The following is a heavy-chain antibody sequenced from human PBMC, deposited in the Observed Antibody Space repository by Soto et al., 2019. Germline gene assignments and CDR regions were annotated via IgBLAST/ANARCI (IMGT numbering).Heavy chain of an antibody. CDR1: GFTFSSYS. V-gene: IGHV3-48*01. D-gene: IGHD3-16*01. Sequence: GGSLRLSCAVSGFTFSSYSMNWVRQAPGKGLEWVSYISSRSNSIYYADSVKGRFTISRDNAKNSLYLQMNSLRVEDTAVYYCARDTSAMDVSGQATTVTVSS. J-gene: IGHJ6*02. CDR3: ARDTSAMDV. CDR2: ISSRSNSI.